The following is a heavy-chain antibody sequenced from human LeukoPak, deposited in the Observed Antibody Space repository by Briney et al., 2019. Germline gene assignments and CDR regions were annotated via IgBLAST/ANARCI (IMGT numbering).Heavy chain of an antibody. Sequence: SETLSLTRTVSGRSIGSYYWSWIRQPAAKGLEWIGRIDTSVSTNYNPSLKSRVTMSVDTSKNQFSLKLSSVTAADTAVYYCARDANWSSHSCYNWFNRGGQGSLVTVSS. D-gene: IGHD2-2*01. V-gene: IGHV4-4*07. CDR2: IDTSVST. CDR3: ARDANWSSHSCYNWFNR. CDR1: GRSIGSYY. J-gene: IGHJ5*02.